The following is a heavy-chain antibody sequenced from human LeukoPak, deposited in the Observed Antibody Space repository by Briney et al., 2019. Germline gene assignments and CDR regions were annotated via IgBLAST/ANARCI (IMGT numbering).Heavy chain of an antibody. Sequence: PSQTLSLTCTVSGGSISSGSYYWSWFRQPPGKGLEWIGDINVAGVIHYNPSLKSRLTLSLDKSKKQFSLNLSSVTAADTAIYYCAGTSFYASGDSYDDSWSLGTLVTVSS. CDR1: GGSISSGSYY. V-gene: IGHV4-31*03. J-gene: IGHJ4*02. CDR3: AGTSFYASGDSYDDS. CDR2: INVAGVI. D-gene: IGHD2-21*01.